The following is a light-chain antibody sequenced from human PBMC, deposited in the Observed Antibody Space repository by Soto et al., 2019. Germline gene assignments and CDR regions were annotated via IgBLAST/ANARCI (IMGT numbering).Light chain of an antibody. Sequence: DIQITHSPAALSGSVVERVTITFRASQSISSYLNWYQQKPGKAPKLLIYKASTLKSGVPSRFSGSGSGTAFTLTISSLQPDDFATYYCQNYNSYSEEFGQGTKVDIK. V-gene: IGKV1-5*03. J-gene: IGKJ1*01. CDR1: QSISSY. CDR2: KAS. CDR3: QNYNSYSEE.